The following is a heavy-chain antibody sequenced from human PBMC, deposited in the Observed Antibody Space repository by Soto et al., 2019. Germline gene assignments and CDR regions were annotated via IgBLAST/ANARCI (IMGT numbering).Heavy chain of an antibody. D-gene: IGHD3-10*01. J-gene: IGHJ4*02. CDR1: GFSVSTSH. Sequence: GGSLRLSCAAAGFSVSTSHISWVRQAPGKGLEWVSVIYSGGATHYAVSVKGRLIISRDKSKNSLYLQMNSLRAEDTAVYYCARDGTLWFGESLFASWGQGTLVTVSS. CDR2: IYSGGAT. V-gene: IGHV3-66*01. CDR3: ARDGTLWFGESLFAS.